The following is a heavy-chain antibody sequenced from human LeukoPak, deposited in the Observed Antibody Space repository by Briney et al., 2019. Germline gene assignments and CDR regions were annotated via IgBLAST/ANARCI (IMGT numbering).Heavy chain of an antibody. Sequence: SETLSLTCSVSGGFNTHYYWTWIRQPPGKELEWIGYIYHSGSTKYNPSLKSRVTISVDTSKNHFSLKLSSVTAADTAVYYCARPYCSAGNCYSNFDSWGQGTLVTVSS. J-gene: IGHJ4*02. D-gene: IGHD2-15*01. CDR2: IYHSGST. CDR3: ARPYCSAGNCYSNFDS. CDR1: GGFNTHYY. V-gene: IGHV4-59*12.